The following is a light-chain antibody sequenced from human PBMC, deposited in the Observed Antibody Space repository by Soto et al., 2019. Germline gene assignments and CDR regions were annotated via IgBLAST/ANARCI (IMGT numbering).Light chain of an antibody. V-gene: IGLV2-14*01. Sequence: QSPLTHPASVSRSPGQSITISCTGTSSDVGGYDYVSWYQLHPVKAPKLMGFEVSNRPSGVSYRFSGSKAGNTASLTISGLQAEDAADYFCRSYSISTAYLFGTGTKVTVL. CDR3: RSYSISTAYL. CDR2: EVS. J-gene: IGLJ1*01. CDR1: SSDVGGYDY.